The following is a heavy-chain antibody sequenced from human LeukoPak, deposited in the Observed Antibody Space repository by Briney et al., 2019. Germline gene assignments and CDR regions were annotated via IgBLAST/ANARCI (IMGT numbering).Heavy chain of an antibody. Sequence: GGSLRLSCAASGFTFSSYSVNWVRQAPGKGLEWVSSISSSSSYIYYADSVKGRFTISRDDAKNSLYLQMNSLRAEDTAVYYCARGPSLYYYDSSGYPYYFDYWGQGTLVTVSS. CDR3: ARGPSLYYYDSSGYPYYFDY. J-gene: IGHJ4*02. CDR1: GFTFSSYS. CDR2: ISSSSSYI. D-gene: IGHD3-22*01. V-gene: IGHV3-21*01.